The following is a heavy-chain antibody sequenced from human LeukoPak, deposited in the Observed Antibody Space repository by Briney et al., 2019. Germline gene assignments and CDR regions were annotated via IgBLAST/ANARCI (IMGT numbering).Heavy chain of an antibody. CDR1: GFTFSSYE. V-gene: IGHV3-48*03. J-gene: IGHJ3*02. D-gene: IGHD3-16*02. CDR2: ISSSGSTI. CDR3: TRSMLIVVIYDAFDI. Sequence: GSLRLSCAASGFTFSSYEMNWVRQAPGKGLEWVSYISSSGSTIYYADSVKGRFTISRDNAKNSLYLQMNSLRAEDTAVYYCTRSMLIVVIYDAFDIWGLGTMVTVSS.